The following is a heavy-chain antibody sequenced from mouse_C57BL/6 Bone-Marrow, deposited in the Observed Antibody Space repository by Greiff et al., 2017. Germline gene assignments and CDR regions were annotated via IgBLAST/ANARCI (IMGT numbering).Heavy chain of an antibody. CDR2: IWSGGST. D-gene: IGHD1-1*01. Sequence: VKLVESGPGLVQPSQSLSITCTVSGFSLTSYGVHWVRQSPGKGLEWLGVIWSGGSTDYNAAFISRLSISKDNSKSQVFFKMNSLQADDTAIYXCARRGYYGSSYHYYAMDYWGQGTSVTVSS. V-gene: IGHV2-2*01. J-gene: IGHJ4*01. CDR1: GFSLTSYG. CDR3: ARRGYYGSSYHYYAMDY.